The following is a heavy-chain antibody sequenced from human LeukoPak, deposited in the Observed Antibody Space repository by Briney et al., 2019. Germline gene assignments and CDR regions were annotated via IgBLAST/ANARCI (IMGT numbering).Heavy chain of an antibody. D-gene: IGHD4-17*01. CDR2: IYTSGST. CDR1: GGSISSYY. Sequence: SETLSLTCTVSGGSISSYYWSWIRQPAGKGLEWIGRIYTSGSTNYNPSLKSRVTMSVDTSKNQFSLKLSSVTAADTAVYYCARDDPTTVTTGHAFDIWGQGTMVTVSS. CDR3: ARDDPTTVTTGHAFDI. J-gene: IGHJ3*02. V-gene: IGHV4-4*07.